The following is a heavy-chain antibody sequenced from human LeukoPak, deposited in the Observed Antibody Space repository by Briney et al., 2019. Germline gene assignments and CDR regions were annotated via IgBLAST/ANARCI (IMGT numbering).Heavy chain of an antibody. D-gene: IGHD3-10*01. CDR2: IYYLRST. Sequence: PSETLSLTCTVSGGSISSYYWSWIRQPPGKGLEWVGHIYYLRSTNYNPSLKSRVTISIDTSKNYFSLKLNSVIAADTAVYYCARDQPGSYWYFDLWGRGTLVTVSS. CDR1: GGSISSYY. CDR3: ARDQPGSYWYFDL. V-gene: IGHV4-59*01. J-gene: IGHJ2*01.